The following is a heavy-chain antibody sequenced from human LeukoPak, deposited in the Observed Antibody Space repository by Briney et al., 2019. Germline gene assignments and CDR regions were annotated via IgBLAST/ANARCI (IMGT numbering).Heavy chain of an antibody. D-gene: IGHD3-10*01. CDR3: ARAAVLRGVRHFDL. J-gene: IGHJ2*01. V-gene: IGHV4-39*07. Sequence: PSETLSLTCTVSGGSISSSSYYWGWIRQPPGKGLEWIGNIYYSGSTYYNPSLKSRVTISVDTSKNQFSLTLNSVTAADTAVYYCARAAVLRGVRHFDLWGRGTLVTVSS. CDR1: GGSISSSSYY. CDR2: IYYSGST.